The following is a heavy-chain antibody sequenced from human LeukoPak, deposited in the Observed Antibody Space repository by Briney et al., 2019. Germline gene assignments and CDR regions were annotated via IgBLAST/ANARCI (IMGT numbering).Heavy chain of an antibody. V-gene: IGHV3-21*01. CDR3: ARDMFGDQSHFDY. CDR1: GFTFSSYS. J-gene: IGHJ4*02. CDR2: ISSSSSYI. D-gene: IGHD3-10*02. Sequence: GGSLRLSCAASGFTFSSYSMNWVRQAPGKVLEWVSSISSSSSYIYYADSVKGRFTISRDNAKNSLYLQMNSLRAEDTAVYYCARDMFGDQSHFDYWGQGTLVTVSS.